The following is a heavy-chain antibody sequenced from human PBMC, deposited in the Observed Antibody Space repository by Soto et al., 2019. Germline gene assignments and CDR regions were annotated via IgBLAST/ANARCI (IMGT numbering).Heavy chain of an antibody. V-gene: IGHV5-51*01. D-gene: IGHD1-1*01. CDR3: GKSTHTEDYFEA. Sequence: EVQLVQSGAEMKKPGESLRISCEGSGYRFSSFWISWVRQTPGKGLEWMGIIYPGDSDTRYSPSFQGQVTFSADRSISTVYLEWTSLKASDSAMYYCGKSTHTEDYFEAWGQGTLVTVSS. CDR1: GYRFSSFW. CDR2: IYPGDSDT. J-gene: IGHJ4*02.